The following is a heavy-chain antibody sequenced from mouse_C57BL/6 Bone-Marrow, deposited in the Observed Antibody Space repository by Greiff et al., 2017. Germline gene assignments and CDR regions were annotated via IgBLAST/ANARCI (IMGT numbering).Heavy chain of an antibody. V-gene: IGHV1-59*01. CDR2: IDPSDSYT. CDR1: GYTFTSYW. Sequence: QVQLQQSGAELVRPGTSVKLSCKASGYTFTSYWMHWVKQRPGQGLEWIGVIDPSDSYTNYNQKFKGKATLTVDTSSSTAYMQLSSLTSAYSAVSYGVPAYDYPFAYWGQGTLLTVSA. J-gene: IGHJ3*01. CDR3: VPAYDYPFAY. D-gene: IGHD2-4*01.